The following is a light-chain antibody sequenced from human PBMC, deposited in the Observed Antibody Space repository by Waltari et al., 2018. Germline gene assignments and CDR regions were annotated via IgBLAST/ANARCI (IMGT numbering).Light chain of an antibody. Sequence: QSVLTQPPSVSAAPGQRVTIPCSGGSSNIGKNSVSWYRQFPGSAPKLPIYEDTERPAGVPGRFSGSKSGTSATLDITGLQPGDEAEYYCGTWDSSLSGAVFGGGTLLTVL. J-gene: IGLJ7*01. CDR3: GTWDSSLSGAV. V-gene: IGLV1-51*02. CDR1: SSNIGKNS. CDR2: EDT.